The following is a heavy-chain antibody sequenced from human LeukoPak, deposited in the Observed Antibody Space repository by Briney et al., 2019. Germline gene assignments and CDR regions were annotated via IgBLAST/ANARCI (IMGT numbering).Heavy chain of an antibody. J-gene: IGHJ4*02. CDR1: GFTFTNYA. CDR2: IGLRSGST. V-gene: IGHV3-23*01. CDR3: AKLGGYYDNSASRYFDY. D-gene: IGHD3-22*01. Sequence: GGSLRLSCAASGFTFTNYAMTWVRQAPGKGLEWVSAIGLRSGSTYYADSVKGRFTISRDNSKNTEYLQMNSLGADDTAVYYCAKLGGYYDNSASRYFDYWGQGTLVTVSS.